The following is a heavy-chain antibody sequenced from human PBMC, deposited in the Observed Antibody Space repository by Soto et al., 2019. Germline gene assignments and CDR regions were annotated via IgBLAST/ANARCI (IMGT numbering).Heavy chain of an antibody. V-gene: IGHV4-59*12. J-gene: IGHJ6*02. CDR2: IYYSGST. CDR1: GGSISSYY. D-gene: IGHD3-22*01. CDR3: ARSPDSSGYYPRWYYYGMDV. Sequence: SETLSLTCAVYGGSISSYYWSWIRQPPGKGLEWVGYIYYSGSTNYNPSLKSRVTISVDTSKNQFSLKLSSVTAADTAVYYCARSPDSSGYYPRWYYYGMDVWGQGTTVTVSS.